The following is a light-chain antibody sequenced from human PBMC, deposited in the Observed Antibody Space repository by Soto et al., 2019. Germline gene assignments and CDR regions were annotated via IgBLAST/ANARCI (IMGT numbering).Light chain of an antibody. CDR2: DAS. Sequence: DIQMTQSPSSLSASVGDRVTITCQASQDISDYLNWYHQKPGKAPKFLIYDASYLETGVPSRFSGSGSGTDFTFTTSSLQPEDIGTYYCQQSHSLPFTFGPGTTVDIK. J-gene: IGKJ3*01. CDR1: QDISDY. V-gene: IGKV1-33*01. CDR3: QQSHSLPFT.